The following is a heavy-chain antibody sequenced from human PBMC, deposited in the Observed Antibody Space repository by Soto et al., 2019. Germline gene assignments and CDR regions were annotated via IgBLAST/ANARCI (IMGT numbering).Heavy chain of an antibody. Sequence: QVQLQESGPGLVKPSETLSLSCTVSGGSISSYYWSWFRQSPGKRMEWIGYVHHSWGSSYNPSLQSRVAISLDTSTMQFSLKVTSVTATDAAVYYCARQGFGPLHGLVDVWGQGTTVTVSS. CDR2: VHHSWGS. D-gene: IGHD3-10*01. V-gene: IGHV4-59*08. CDR3: ARQGFGPLHGLVDV. CDR1: GGSISSYY. J-gene: IGHJ6*02.